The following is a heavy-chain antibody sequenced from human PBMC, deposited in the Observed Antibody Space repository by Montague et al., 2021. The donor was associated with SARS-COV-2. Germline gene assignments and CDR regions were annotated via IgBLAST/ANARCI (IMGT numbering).Heavy chain of an antibody. J-gene: IGHJ4*02. V-gene: IGHV4-61*02. Sequence: TLSLTCTVSGGSVATDDYFWNWMRPPAGKGLKGIGRVCTSGSNNHIPSLHSRLTISLDTSKNPISLNLSSVTATDTAVYYCARSSGGSYPGRFDSWGQGTLVTVSS. CDR2: VCTSGSN. CDR3: ARSSGGSYPGRFDS. D-gene: IGHD1-26*01. CDR1: GGSVATDDYF.